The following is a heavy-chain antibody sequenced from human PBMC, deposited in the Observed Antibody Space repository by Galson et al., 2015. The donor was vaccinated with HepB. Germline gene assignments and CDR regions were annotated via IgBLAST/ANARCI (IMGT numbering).Heavy chain of an antibody. V-gene: IGHV3-21*01. CDR2: ISSSSSYI. CDR1: GFTFSSYS. CDR3: ARAFSIVVVPAAVPDYYYGMDV. Sequence: SLRLSCAASGFTFSSYSMNWVRQAPGKGLEWVSSISSSSSYIYYADSVKGRFTISRDNAKNSLYLQMNSLRAEDTAVYYCARAFSIVVVPAAVPDYYYGMDVWGQGTTVTVSS. J-gene: IGHJ6*02. D-gene: IGHD2-2*01.